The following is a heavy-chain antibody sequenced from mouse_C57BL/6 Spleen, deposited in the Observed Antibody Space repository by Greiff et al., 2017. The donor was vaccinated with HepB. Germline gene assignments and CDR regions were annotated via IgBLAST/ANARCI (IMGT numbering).Heavy chain of an antibody. CDR1: GYAFTNYL. J-gene: IGHJ4*01. Sequence: QVQLQQSGAELVRPGPSVKVSCKASGYAFTNYLIEWVKQRPGQGLEWIGVINPGSGGTNYNEKFKGKATLTADKSSSTAYMQLSSLTSEDSAVYFCARSTVVALYAMDYWGQGTSVTVSS. V-gene: IGHV1-54*01. CDR3: ARSTVVALYAMDY. CDR2: INPGSGGT. D-gene: IGHD1-1*01.